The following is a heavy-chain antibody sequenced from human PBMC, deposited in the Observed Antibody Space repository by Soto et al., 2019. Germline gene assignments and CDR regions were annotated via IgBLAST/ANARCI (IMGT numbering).Heavy chain of an antibody. D-gene: IGHD6-25*01. CDR3: ARRKERSGPHYFDY. CDR1: GYTFTTYE. J-gene: IGHJ4*02. V-gene: IGHV1-8*02. CDR2: MNPSHGNT. Sequence: GASVQVSCNASGYTFTTYEVSWVRQASGQGLEWMGWMNPSHGNTGYAQKFQGRVTMTRNTSISTVYMELSGLRPDDTAVYYCARRKERSGPHYFDYWGQGTRVTVSS.